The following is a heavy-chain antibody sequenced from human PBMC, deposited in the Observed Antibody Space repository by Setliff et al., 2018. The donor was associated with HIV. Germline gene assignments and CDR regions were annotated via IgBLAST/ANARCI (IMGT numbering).Heavy chain of an antibody. CDR2: INHSGST. V-gene: IGHV4-34*01. Sequence: SETLSLTCAVFGGSFTDYYWIWIRQPPGKGLEWIGEINHSGSTHYNPSLKSRFIISVDTSKNQFSLKVNSMTAADTAVYYCARGARLLAAYSDRWDYFYMAVWGKGTTVTVLL. CDR1: GGSFTDYY. CDR3: ARGARLLAAYSDRWDYFYMAV. J-gene: IGHJ6*03. D-gene: IGHD1-26*01.